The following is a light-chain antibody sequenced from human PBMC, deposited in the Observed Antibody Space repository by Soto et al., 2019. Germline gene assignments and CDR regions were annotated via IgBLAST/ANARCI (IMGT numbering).Light chain of an antibody. CDR3: ASWDDSLNGYV. CDR1: SSNIGGNT. J-gene: IGLJ1*01. V-gene: IGLV1-44*01. CDR2: SND. Sequence: QSVLTQPPSASGTPGQRVTISCSGSSSNIGGNTVNWYQQLPGAAPKLLIYSNDRRPSGVPDRFSGSKSGTSASLAISALQSEDEADYHCASWDDSLNGYVFGTATKLTVL.